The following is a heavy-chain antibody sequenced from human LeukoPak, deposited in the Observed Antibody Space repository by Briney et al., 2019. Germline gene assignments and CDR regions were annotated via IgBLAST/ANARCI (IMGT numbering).Heavy chain of an antibody. CDR1: GFTFYDYT. D-gene: IGHD1-26*01. CDR2: ISWDGGST. J-gene: IGHJ4*02. V-gene: IGHV3-43*01. Sequence: GGSLRLSCAASGFTFYDYTMHWVRQTPGKGLGWVSLISWDGGSTYYADSVKGRFTISRDNTKNTLYLQMNSLRPEDTALYYCAKGYIEGAVPVFDYWGQGTLVTVSS. CDR3: AKGYIEGAVPVFDY.